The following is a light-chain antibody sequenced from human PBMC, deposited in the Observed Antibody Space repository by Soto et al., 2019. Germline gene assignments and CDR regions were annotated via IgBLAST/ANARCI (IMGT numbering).Light chain of an antibody. J-gene: IGLJ2*01. CDR2: DVS. CDR1: SSDVGGYDY. CDR3: SSYTSSSTLV. V-gene: IGLV2-14*01. Sequence: QSVLTQPASVSGSPGQSITISCTGTSSDVGGYDYVSWYQQHAGKAPKVMINDVSNRPSGVSNRFSGSKSGNTASLTISGLQAEDEADYYCSSYTSSSTLVFGGGTQLTVL.